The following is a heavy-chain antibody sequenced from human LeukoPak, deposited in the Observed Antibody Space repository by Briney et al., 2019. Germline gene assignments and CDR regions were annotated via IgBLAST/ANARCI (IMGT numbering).Heavy chain of an antibody. D-gene: IGHD2-2*01. Sequence: PGGSLRLSCAASGLTVSSSYMSWVRQAPGKGLEWVSIIYNDGSTYYADSVKGRFTISRDNAKNSLYLQMNSLRAEDTAVYYCARARTNMVPAAAYFDLWGRGTLVTVSS. CDR1: GLTVSSSY. J-gene: IGHJ2*01. V-gene: IGHV3-53*01. CDR2: IYNDGST. CDR3: ARARTNMVPAAAYFDL.